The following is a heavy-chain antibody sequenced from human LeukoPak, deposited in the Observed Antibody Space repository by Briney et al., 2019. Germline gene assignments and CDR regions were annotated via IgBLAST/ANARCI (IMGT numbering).Heavy chain of an antibody. CDR3: AELGITMIGGV. CDR1: GLIVSNNY. D-gene: IGHD3-10*02. CDR2: IKQDGSEK. V-gene: IGHV3-7*01. Sequence: GGSLRLSCAASGLIVSNNYMNWVRQAPGKGLEWVANIKQDGSEKYYVDSVKGRFTISRDNAKNSLYLQMNSLRAEDTAVYYCAELGITMIGGVWGKGTAVTISS. J-gene: IGHJ6*04.